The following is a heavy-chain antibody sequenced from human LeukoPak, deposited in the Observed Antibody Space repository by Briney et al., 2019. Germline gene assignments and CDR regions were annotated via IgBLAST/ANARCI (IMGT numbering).Heavy chain of an antibody. CDR2: IKSKTDGGTT. CDR1: GFTFSNAW. Sequence: PGGSLRLSCAASGFTFSNAWMSWVRQAPGKGLEWVGRIKSKTDGGTTDYAAPVKGRFTISRDDSKNTLYLQMNSLKTEDTAVYYCTTYYYDSSGYYSPIDYWGQGTLVTVSS. D-gene: IGHD3-22*01. V-gene: IGHV3-15*01. CDR3: TTYYYDSSGYYSPIDY. J-gene: IGHJ4*02.